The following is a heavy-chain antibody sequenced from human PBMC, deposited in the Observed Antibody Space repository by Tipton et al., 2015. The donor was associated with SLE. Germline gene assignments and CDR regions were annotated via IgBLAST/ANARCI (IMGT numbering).Heavy chain of an antibody. V-gene: IGHV4-39*07. J-gene: IGHJ4*02. Sequence: TLSLTCSVSGDSISDGDYFWGWVRRAPGKGLEWVGSVFYLGTTYDSPSLESRVTMSVDTSKNEFSLRLTSLTAADTAIYYCAKAPDYWGQGTLVTVSS. CDR1: GDSISDGDYF. CDR3: AKAPDY. CDR2: VFYLGTT.